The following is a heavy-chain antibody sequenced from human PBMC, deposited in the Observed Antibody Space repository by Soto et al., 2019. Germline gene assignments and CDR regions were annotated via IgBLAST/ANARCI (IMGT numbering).Heavy chain of an antibody. CDR2: IYYSGST. V-gene: IGHV4-31*03. Sequence: QVQLQESGPGLVKPSQTLSLTCTVSGGSISSGGYYWSWIRQHPGKGLEWIGYIYYSGSTYYNPSLKSRVTISVDTSKNQFSLKLSSVTAADTAVYYCARETRSIVATINDAFDIWGQGTMVTVSS. CDR1: GGSISSGGYY. D-gene: IGHD5-12*01. CDR3: ARETRSIVATINDAFDI. J-gene: IGHJ3*02.